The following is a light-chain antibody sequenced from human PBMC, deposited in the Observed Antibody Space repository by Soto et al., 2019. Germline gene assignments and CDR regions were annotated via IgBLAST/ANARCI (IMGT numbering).Light chain of an antibody. CDR1: SSDVGAYNY. CDR2: EVS. Sequence: QSVLTQPPSASGSLGQSVTISCTGTSSDVGAYNYVSWYQQHPGKAPKLMIYEVSKRPSGVPDRFSGSKSGNTASLTVSGLPAEDEADYYCSSYAGSNKSVFGTGTKVTVL. J-gene: IGLJ1*01. CDR3: SSYAGSNKSV. V-gene: IGLV2-8*01.